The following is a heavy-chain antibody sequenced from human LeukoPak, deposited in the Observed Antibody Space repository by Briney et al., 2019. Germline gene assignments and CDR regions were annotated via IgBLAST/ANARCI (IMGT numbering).Heavy chain of an antibody. J-gene: IGHJ4*02. Sequence: PSETLSLTCTVSGGSISSSSYYWGWIRQPPGKGLEWIGSIYYSGSTYYNPSLKSRVTISVDTSKNQFSLKLSSVTAADTAVYYCAGLLEIAVAGNFDYWGQGTLVTVSS. D-gene: IGHD6-19*01. CDR2: IYYSGST. CDR1: GGSISSSSYY. CDR3: AGLLEIAVAGNFDY. V-gene: IGHV4-39*01.